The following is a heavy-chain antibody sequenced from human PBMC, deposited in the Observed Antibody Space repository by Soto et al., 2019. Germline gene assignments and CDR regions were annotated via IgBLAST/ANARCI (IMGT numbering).Heavy chain of an antibody. CDR2: ISYDGSNT. CDR3: AKDLAVAGTGGNAFDT. D-gene: IGHD6-19*01. V-gene: IGHV3-30*18. CDR1: AFTFSNYG. Sequence: QVQLVESGGGVVQPGRSLRLSCAASAFTFSNYGMHWVRQAPGKGLEWVAVISYDGSNTYCADSVKGRFTFSRDNYKSTLCLQMNSLRAEDTAVYYCAKDLAVAGTGGNAFDTWGQGTMVTVSS. J-gene: IGHJ3*02.